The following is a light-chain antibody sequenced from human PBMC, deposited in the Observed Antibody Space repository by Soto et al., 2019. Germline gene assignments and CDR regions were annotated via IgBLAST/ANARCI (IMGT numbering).Light chain of an antibody. J-gene: IGKJ1*01. V-gene: IGKV2-28*01. CDR3: MQSLQNPWT. Sequence: DIVMTQSPLSLSVTPGESASISCRSSQSLLYSNGFNCLDWYLQKPGQSPQLLIYMASYRASGVPDRFSGSASGTDFTLEISRVEAEDVGVYYCMQSLQNPWTFGQGTKVEIK. CDR2: MAS. CDR1: QSLLYSNGFNC.